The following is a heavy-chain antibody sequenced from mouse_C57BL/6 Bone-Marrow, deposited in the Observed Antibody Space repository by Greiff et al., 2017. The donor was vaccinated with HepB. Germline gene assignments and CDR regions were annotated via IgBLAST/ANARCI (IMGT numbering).Heavy chain of an antibody. CDR3: ERLSTWFAY. CDR2: IHPNSGST. D-gene: IGHD5-1*01. J-gene: IGHJ3*01. V-gene: IGHV1-64*01. CDR1: GYTFTSYW. Sequence: VQLQQPGAELVKPGASVKLSCKASGYTFTSYWMHWVKQRPGQGLEWIGLIHPNSGSTNYNEKFKDKATLTVNKSSSTAYMQHSSLTSEDSAVNYCERLSTWFAYWGQGTLVTVSA.